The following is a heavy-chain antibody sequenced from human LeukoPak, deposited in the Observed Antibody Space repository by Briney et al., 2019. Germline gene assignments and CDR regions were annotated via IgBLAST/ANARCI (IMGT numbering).Heavy chain of an antibody. CDR3: ARRDCWSFKCYSFDY. V-gene: IGHV3-73*01. CDR2: IKIKADSDAT. D-gene: IGHD3-3*01. J-gene: IGHJ4*02. CDR1: GFSFSTFD. Sequence: QAGRSLRLSCAAAGFSFSTFDIRWVRQAPGKWLEWLARIKIKADSDATAYAAAVKGKFTVSRDDSRNTAYLQMNNLKSEDADVDYCARRDCWSFKCYSFDYWGQGILVSVSS.